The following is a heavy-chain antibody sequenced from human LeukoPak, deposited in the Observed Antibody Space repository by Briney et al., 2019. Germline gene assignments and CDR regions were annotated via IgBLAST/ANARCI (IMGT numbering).Heavy chain of an antibody. Sequence: GGSLRLSCAASGFTFNSYEMNWVRQAPGKGLEWVSYISSGGDTIFYAGSVKGRFTISRDNSRNTLYLQMNSLRAEDTAVYSCAKDGSYYYDTWGQGTLVTVSS. CDR2: ISSGGDTI. J-gene: IGHJ4*02. CDR1: GFTFNSYE. V-gene: IGHV3-48*03. CDR3: AKDGSYYYDT.